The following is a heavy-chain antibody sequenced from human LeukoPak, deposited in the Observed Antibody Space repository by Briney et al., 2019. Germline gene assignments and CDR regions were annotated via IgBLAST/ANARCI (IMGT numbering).Heavy chain of an antibody. CDR2: IYPRDGST. J-gene: IGHJ4*02. CDR3: ARDQEGFDY. Sequence: ASVKVSCKASGYTFTSNYIHWVRQAPGQGLEWMGMIYPRDGSTSYAQKFQGRVTVTRDTSTSTVHMELRGLRSKDTAVYYCARDQEGFDYWGQGTLVTVSS. V-gene: IGHV1-46*01. CDR1: GYTFTSNY.